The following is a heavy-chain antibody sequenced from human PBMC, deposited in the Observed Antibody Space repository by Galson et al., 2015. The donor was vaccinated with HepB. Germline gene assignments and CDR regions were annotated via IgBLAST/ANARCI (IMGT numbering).Heavy chain of an antibody. J-gene: IGHJ6*02. CDR2: ISAYNGNT. V-gene: IGHV1-18*01. Sequence: SVKVSCKASGYTFTSYGISWVRQAPGQGLEWMGWISAYNGNTNYAQKLQGRVTMTTDTSTSTAYMELRSPRSDDTAVYYCARGYYDSSGSEGSYGMDVWGQGTTVTVSS. D-gene: IGHD3-22*01. CDR3: ARGYYDSSGSEGSYGMDV. CDR1: GYTFTSYG.